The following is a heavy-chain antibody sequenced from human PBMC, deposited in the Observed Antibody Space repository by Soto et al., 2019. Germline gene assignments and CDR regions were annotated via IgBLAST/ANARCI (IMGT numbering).Heavy chain of an antibody. V-gene: IGHV1-69*06. CDR1: GGSFSSYT. Sequence: QVQLVQSGAEVKKPGSSVKVSCKASGGSFSSYTISWVRQAPGQGLEWMGGIIPIFGTTNYAQKFQGRVTITADKSTSTAYMELSSLRSEDTAVYYCARDYYDGAGYYSWYFDLWGRGTLVTVSS. CDR3: ARDYYDGAGYYSWYFDL. CDR2: IIPIFGTT. J-gene: IGHJ2*01. D-gene: IGHD3-22*01.